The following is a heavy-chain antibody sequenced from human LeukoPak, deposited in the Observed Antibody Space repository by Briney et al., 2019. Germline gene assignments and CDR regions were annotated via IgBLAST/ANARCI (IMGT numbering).Heavy chain of an antibody. J-gene: IGHJ3*02. CDR1: GGSISSYY. V-gene: IGHV4-59*01. Sequence: SETLSLTCTVSGGSISSYYWSWIRQPPGKGLEWIGYIYYSGSTNYNPPLKSRVTISVDTSKNQFSLKLSSVTAADTAVYYCARVRCSGGSCYSVDAFDIWGQGTMVTVSS. CDR2: IYYSGST. D-gene: IGHD2-15*01. CDR3: ARVRCSGGSCYSVDAFDI.